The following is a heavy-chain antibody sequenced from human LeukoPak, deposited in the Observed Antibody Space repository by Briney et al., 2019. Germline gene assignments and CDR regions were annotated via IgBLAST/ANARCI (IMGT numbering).Heavy chain of an antibody. Sequence: GESLRLFCAASGFTFSAYWLGWVRQAPGKGLEWVANIKQVESEKYYVDSVKGRFAISRDNAKDSLYLQMNSLRAEDTAVYHCARVIAARPARRTYYYMDLWGKGTTVTVSS. D-gene: IGHD6-13*01. CDR3: ARVIAARPARRTYYYMDL. CDR1: GFTFSAYW. J-gene: IGHJ6*03. V-gene: IGHV3-7*01. CDR2: IKQVESEK.